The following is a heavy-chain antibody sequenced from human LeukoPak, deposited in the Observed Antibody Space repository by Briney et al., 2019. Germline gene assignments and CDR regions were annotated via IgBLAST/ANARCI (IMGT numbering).Heavy chain of an antibody. CDR1: GFTFSSYG. J-gene: IGHJ4*02. V-gene: IGHV3-30*02. CDR3: AKDQDTGYSSSWSVFDY. D-gene: IGHD6-13*01. CDR2: IRYDGSNK. Sequence: GGSLRLSCAASGFTFSSYGMHWVRQAPGKGLEWVAFIRYDGSNKYYADSVKGRFTISRDNSMNTLYLQMNSLRPEDTAVYYCAKDQDTGYSSSWSVFDYWGQGTLVTVSS.